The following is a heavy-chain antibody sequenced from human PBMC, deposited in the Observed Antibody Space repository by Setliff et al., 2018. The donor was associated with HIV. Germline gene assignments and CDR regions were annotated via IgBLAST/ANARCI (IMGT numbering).Heavy chain of an antibody. CDR3: ARLTFTRFIDV. CDR2: IHFRGST. CDR1: GDSISTPDYY. D-gene: IGHD3-10*01. Sequence: LSLTCCVSGDSISTPDYYWGWLRRPPGKGLEWLGSIHFRGSTYFHPSLKNRITMSVDTSRNQFSLRLTSVSASDTSVYYCARLTFTRFIDVWGKGTTVTVSS. V-gene: IGHV4-39*01. J-gene: IGHJ6*03.